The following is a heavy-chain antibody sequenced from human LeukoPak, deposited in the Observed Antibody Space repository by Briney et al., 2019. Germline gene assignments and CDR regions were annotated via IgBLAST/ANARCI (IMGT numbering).Heavy chain of an antibody. CDR1: GFTFSSSA. Sequence: GGSLRLSCAASGFTFSSSAMSWVRQAPGTGLEWVSSISSSSSYIYYADSVKGRFTISRDNAKNSLYLQMNSLRAEDTAVYYCARDQRRYYYDSSGGYFDYWGQGTLVTVSS. CDR2: ISSSSSYI. V-gene: IGHV3-21*01. J-gene: IGHJ4*02. D-gene: IGHD3-22*01. CDR3: ARDQRRYYYDSSGGYFDY.